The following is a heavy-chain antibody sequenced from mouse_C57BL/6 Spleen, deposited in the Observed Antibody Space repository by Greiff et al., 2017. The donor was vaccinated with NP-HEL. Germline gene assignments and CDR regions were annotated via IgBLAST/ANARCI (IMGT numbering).Heavy chain of an antibody. V-gene: IGHV1-82*01. D-gene: IGHD2-2*01. CDR2: IYPGDGDT. J-gene: IGHJ1*03. Sequence: QVQLQQSGPELVKPGASVKISCKASGYAFSSSWMNWVKQRPGKGLEWIGRIYPGDGDTNYNGKFKGKATLTADKSSSTAYMQLSSLTSEDSAVYFCARSEGMVTTGEGWYFDVWGTGTTVTVSS. CDR3: ARSEGMVTTGEGWYFDV. CDR1: GYAFSSSW.